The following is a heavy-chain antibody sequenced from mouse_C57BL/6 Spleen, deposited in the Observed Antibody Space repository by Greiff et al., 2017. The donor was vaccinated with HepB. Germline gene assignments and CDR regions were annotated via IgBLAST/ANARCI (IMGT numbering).Heavy chain of an antibody. D-gene: IGHD1-1*01. CDR2: IHPNSGST. Sequence: QVQLQQPGAELVKPGASVKLSCKASGYTFTSYWMHWVKQRPGQGLEWIGMIHPNSGSTNYNEKFKSKATLTVDKSSSTAYMQLSSLTSDDSAVYYCARCYYGSSAGYLGQGTSLTVAS. CDR3: ARCYYGSSAGY. V-gene: IGHV1-64*01. CDR1: GYTFTSYW. J-gene: IGHJ2*03.